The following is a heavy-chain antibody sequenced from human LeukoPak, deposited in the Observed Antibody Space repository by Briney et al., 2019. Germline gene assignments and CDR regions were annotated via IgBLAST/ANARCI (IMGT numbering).Heavy chain of an antibody. CDR1: GFTFDDYG. J-gene: IGHJ4*02. D-gene: IGHD3-22*01. V-gene: IGHV3-20*04. CDR2: INWNGGST. CDR3: ARDRYLGYYYDSSGYSKFDY. Sequence: GGSLRLSCAASGFTFDDYGMSWVRQAPGKGLEWVSGINWNGGSTGYADSVKGRFTISRDNAKNSLYLQMNSLRAEDTALYYCARDRYLGYYYDSSGYSKFDYWGQGTLVTVSS.